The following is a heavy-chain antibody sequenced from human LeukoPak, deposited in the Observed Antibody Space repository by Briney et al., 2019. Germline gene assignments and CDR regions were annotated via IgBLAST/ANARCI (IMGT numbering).Heavy chain of an antibody. CDR1: GGSISSSSYY. D-gene: IGHD3-3*01. V-gene: IGHV4-39*01. Sequence: KPSETLSLTCTVSGGSISSSSYYWGWIRQPPGKGLEWIGSIYYSGSTYYNPSLKSRVTISVDTSKNQFSLKLSSVTAADTAVYYCASHTIFGVVIIDYWGQGTLVTVSS. CDR2: IYYSGST. CDR3: ASHTIFGVVIIDY. J-gene: IGHJ4*02.